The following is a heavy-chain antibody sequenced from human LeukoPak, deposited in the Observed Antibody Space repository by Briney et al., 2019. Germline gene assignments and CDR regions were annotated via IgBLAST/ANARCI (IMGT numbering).Heavy chain of an antibody. V-gene: IGHV4-59*12. CDR1: GGSISNYY. J-gene: IGHJ4*02. CDR2: IYYSGST. Sequence: SETLSLTCTVSGGSISNYYWSWIRQPPGKGLEWIGYIYYSGSTYYNPSLRSRVTISVDTSKNQFSLKLSSVTAADTAVYYCARGVGTFDYWGQGTLVTVSS. D-gene: IGHD1-26*01. CDR3: ARGVGTFDY.